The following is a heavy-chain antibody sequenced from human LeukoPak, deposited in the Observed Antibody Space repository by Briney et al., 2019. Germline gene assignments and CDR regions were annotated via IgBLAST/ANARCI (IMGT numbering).Heavy chain of an antibody. J-gene: IGHJ5*02. CDR3: ARRGRPNNWFDP. D-gene: IGHD3-16*01. CDR2: INPNSGGT. Sequence: ASVKVSCKASGYTFTGYYMHWVRQAAGQRLEWMGWINPNSGGTNYAQKFQGRVTMTRDTSISTAYMELSRLRSDDTAVYYCARRGRPNNWFDPWGQGTLVTVSS. CDR1: GYTFTGYY. V-gene: IGHV1-2*02.